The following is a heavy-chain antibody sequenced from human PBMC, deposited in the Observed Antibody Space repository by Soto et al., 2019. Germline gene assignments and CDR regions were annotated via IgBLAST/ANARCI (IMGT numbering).Heavy chain of an antibody. CDR3: TTTLPNDFWSGYNGANFDY. CDR1: GFTFSNAW. V-gene: IGHV3-15*01. CDR2: IKSKTDGGTT. Sequence: GGSLRLSCAASGFTFSNAWMSWVRQAPGKGLEWVGRIKSKTDGGTTDYAAPVKGRFTISRDDSKNTLYLQMNSLKTEDTAVYYCTTTLPNDFWSGYNGANFDYWGQGTLVTVSS. D-gene: IGHD3-3*01. J-gene: IGHJ4*02.